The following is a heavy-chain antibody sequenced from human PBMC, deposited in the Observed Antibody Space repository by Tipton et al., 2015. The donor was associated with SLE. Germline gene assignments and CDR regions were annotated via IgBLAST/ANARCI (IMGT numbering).Heavy chain of an antibody. Sequence: TLSLTCSVSGVSVRTHYWSWIRQPPGKGLEWIGEINHSGSTNYNPSLKSRVTISVDTSKNQFSLKLSSVTAADTALYYCARGTNYDSSGYYSYWGQGTLVTVSS. CDR1: GVSVRTHY. D-gene: IGHD3-22*01. CDR2: INHSGST. J-gene: IGHJ4*02. V-gene: IGHV4-34*01. CDR3: ARGTNYDSSGYYSY.